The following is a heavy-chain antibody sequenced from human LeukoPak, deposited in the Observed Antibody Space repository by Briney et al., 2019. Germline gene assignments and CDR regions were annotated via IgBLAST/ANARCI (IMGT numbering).Heavy chain of an antibody. V-gene: IGHV3-13*01. J-gene: IGHJ4*02. CDR1: GFTFSSYD. CDR3: ARSNCSGGSCYPLDY. D-gene: IGHD2-15*01. Sequence: PGGSLRLSCAASGFTFSSYDMHWVRHATGKGLEWVSAICTAGDTYYPGSVKGRFTISTDNSKNTLYLQMGSLRAEDMAVYYCARSNCSGGSCYPLDYWGQGTLVTVSS. CDR2: ICTAGDT.